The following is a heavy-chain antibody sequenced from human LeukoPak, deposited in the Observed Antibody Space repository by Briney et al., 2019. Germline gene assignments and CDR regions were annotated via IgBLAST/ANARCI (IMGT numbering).Heavy chain of an antibody. J-gene: IGHJ4*02. V-gene: IGHV3-21*01. CDR3: GSGISMVRGVIDY. CDR1: GFTFSSYS. CDR2: ISSSSSYI. D-gene: IGHD3-10*01. Sequence: GGSLRLSCAASGFTFSSYSMNWVRQAPGKGLEWVSSISSSSSYIYYADSVKGRFTISRDNAKNSLYLQMNSLRAEDTAVYYCGSGISMVRGVIDYWGQGTLATVSS.